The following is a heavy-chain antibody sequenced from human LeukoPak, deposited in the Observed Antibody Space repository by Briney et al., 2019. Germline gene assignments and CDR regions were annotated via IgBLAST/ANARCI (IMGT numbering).Heavy chain of an antibody. Sequence: GGSLRLSCAASGFTFSSYSMNWVRQAPGKGLEWVSYISSSSSTMYYADSVKGRFTIYRDTAKNSLYLQMNSLRDEDTAVYYCARGGVGPFDYWGQGTLVTVSS. CDR2: ISSSSSTM. V-gene: IGHV3-48*02. J-gene: IGHJ4*02. CDR1: GFTFSSYS. D-gene: IGHD1-26*01. CDR3: ARGGVGPFDY.